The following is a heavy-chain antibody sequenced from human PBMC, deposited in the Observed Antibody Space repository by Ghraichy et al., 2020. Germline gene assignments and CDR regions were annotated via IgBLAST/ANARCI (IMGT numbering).Heavy chain of an antibody. CDR1: GGSISSYY. J-gene: IGHJ5*02. Sequence: SETLSLTCTVSGGSISSYYWSWIRQPPGKGLEWIGYIYYSGSTNYNPSLKSRVTISVDTSKNQFSLKLSSVTAADTAVYYCARGTVGYYGSGSYGNWFDPWGQGTLVTVSS. D-gene: IGHD3-10*01. CDR2: IYYSGST. V-gene: IGHV4-59*01. CDR3: ARGTVGYYGSGSYGNWFDP.